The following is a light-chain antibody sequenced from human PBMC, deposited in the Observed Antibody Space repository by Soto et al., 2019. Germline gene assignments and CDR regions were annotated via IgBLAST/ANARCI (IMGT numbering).Light chain of an antibody. CDR2: EVT. V-gene: IGLV2-8*01. CDR1: SSDVGAYKY. CDR3: TSYVGNDIWV. J-gene: IGLJ3*02. Sequence: QSALTQPPSASGSPGQSVTISCTGTSSDVGAYKYVSWYQQYPGKAPKLMIYEVTKRPSGVPDRFSGSKFGNTASLTVSGLKAEDEADSYCTSYVGNDIWVFGGGTKLTVL.